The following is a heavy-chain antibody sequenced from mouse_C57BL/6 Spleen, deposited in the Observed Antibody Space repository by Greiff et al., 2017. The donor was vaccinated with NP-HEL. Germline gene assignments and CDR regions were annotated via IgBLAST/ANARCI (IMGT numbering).Heavy chain of an antibody. D-gene: IGHD1-1*01. J-gene: IGHJ1*03. CDR3: ALLYYGRSPGYCDV. V-gene: IGHV1-69*01. CDR1: GYTFTSYW. Sequence: QVQLQQPGAELVMPGASVKLSCKASGYTFTSYWMHWVKQRPGQGLEWIGEIDPSGSYTNYNQKFKGKSTLTVDKSSSTAYMQLSSLTSEDSAVYYCALLYYGRSPGYCDVWRRGTTVTVSS. CDR2: IDPSGSYT.